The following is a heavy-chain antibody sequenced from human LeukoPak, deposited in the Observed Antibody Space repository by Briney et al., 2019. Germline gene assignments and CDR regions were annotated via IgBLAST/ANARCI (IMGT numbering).Heavy chain of an antibody. CDR1: GGTFSSYA. J-gene: IGHJ4*02. D-gene: IGHD6-13*01. CDR3: ARPYSSSWYRSEGYFDY. Sequence: SVKVSCKASGGTFSSYAISWVRQAPGQGLEWMGRIIPILGIANYAQKFQGRVTITADKSTSTAYMELSSLRSEDTAVYYCARPYSSSWYRSEGYFDYWGQGTLVTVSS. CDR2: IIPILGIA. V-gene: IGHV1-69*04.